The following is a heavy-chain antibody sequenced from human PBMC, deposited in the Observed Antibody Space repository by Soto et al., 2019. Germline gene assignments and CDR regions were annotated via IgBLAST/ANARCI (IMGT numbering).Heavy chain of an antibody. V-gene: IGHV4-61*08. CDR1: GGSISSGGYY. J-gene: IGHJ5*02. Sequence: SETLSLTCTVSGGSISSGGYYWSWIRQPPGKALEWLGYIYDSGNTYYNPSLKSRVTMPVDKSRSQFSLDLSSVTAADTAVYYCARVPDRWGQGTLVTVSS. CDR2: IYDSGNT. D-gene: IGHD2-2*01. CDR3: ARVPDR.